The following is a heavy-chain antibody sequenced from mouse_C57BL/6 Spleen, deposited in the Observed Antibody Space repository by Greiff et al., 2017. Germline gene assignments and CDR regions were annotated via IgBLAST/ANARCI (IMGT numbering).Heavy chain of an antibody. V-gene: IGHV1-64*01. CDR2: IHPNSGST. Sequence: QVQLQQPGAELVKPGASVKLSCKASGYTFTSYWMHWVKQRPGQGLEWIGMIHPNSGSTNYNEKFKSKATLTVDTSSSTAYMQLSSLTSEDSAVYYCARYGTWYYFGYWGQGTTLTVSS. J-gene: IGHJ2*01. CDR3: ARYGTWYYFGY. CDR1: GYTFTSYW. D-gene: IGHD4-1*01.